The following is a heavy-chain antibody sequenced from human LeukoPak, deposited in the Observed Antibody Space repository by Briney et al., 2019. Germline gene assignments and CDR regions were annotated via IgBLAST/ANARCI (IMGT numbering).Heavy chain of an antibody. Sequence: ASVKVSCKASGYTFTGYYMHWVRQAPGQGLEWMGWINPNSGGTNYAQKFQGRVTMTRDTSISTAYMELSRLRSDDTAVYYCARGRPFYYYYYYMDVWGKGTTVTISS. CDR1: GYTFTGYY. D-gene: IGHD6-6*01. CDR3: ARGRPFYYYYYYMDV. CDR2: INPNSGGT. J-gene: IGHJ6*03. V-gene: IGHV1-2*02.